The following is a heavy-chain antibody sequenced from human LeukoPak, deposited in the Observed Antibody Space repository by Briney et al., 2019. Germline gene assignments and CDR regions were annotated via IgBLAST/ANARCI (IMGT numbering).Heavy chain of an antibody. J-gene: IGHJ6*02. CDR2: ISYDGSNK. CDR3: ARDLGYYDSSGYYDSYYYYYYGMDV. CDR1: GFTFSSYA. Sequence: GGSLRLSCAASGFTFSSYAMHWVRQAPGKGLEWVAVISYDGSNKYYADSVKGRFIISRDNSKNTLYLQMNSLRAEDTAVYYCARDLGYYDSSGYYDSYYYYYYGMDVWGQGTTVTVSS. D-gene: IGHD3-22*01. V-gene: IGHV3-30-3*01.